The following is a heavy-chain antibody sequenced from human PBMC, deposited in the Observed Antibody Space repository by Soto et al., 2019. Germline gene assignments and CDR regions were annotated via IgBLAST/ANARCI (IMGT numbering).Heavy chain of an antibody. CDR3: TTAGSGWSGDYFDY. Sequence: PGGSLRHSCAASGFTFSNAWMNWVRQAPGKGLEWVGRIKSKTDGGTTDYAAPVKGRFTISRDDSKNTLYLQMNSLKTEDTAVYYCTTAGSGWSGDYFDYWGQGTLVTVCS. D-gene: IGHD6-19*01. CDR1: GFTFSNAW. V-gene: IGHV3-15*07. CDR2: IKSKTDGGTT. J-gene: IGHJ4*02.